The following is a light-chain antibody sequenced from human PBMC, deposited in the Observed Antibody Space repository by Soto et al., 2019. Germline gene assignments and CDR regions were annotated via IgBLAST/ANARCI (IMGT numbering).Light chain of an antibody. Sequence: DIVFTQSPGTLSLSPGEGATLSCRASQSVSSNYLAWYQQKPGQAPRLLFYSATNRDTGIPDRFSASGSGTVFTLTISRLEPEDFAVYYCQQFGTSPWTFGQGTKVDIK. CDR3: QQFGTSPWT. CDR1: QSVSSNY. J-gene: IGKJ1*01. V-gene: IGKV3-20*01. CDR2: SAT.